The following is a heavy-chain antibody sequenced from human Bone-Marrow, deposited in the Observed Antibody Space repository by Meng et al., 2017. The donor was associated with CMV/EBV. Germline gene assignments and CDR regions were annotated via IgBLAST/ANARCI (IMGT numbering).Heavy chain of an antibody. CDR2: IYTSGST. Sequence: QVQLQESGPGLVKPSETLSLTCTVSGGSISSYYWSWIRQPAGKGLEWIGRIYTSGSTNYNPSLKSRVTMSVDTSKNQFSLKLSSVAAADTAVYYCARAMVRGVQRYFDYWGQGTLVTVSS. V-gene: IGHV4-4*07. CDR3: ARAMVRGVQRYFDY. D-gene: IGHD3-10*01. CDR1: GGSISSYY. J-gene: IGHJ4*02.